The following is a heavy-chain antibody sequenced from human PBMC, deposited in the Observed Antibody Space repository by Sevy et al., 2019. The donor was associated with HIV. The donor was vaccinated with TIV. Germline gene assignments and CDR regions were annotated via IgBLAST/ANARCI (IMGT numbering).Heavy chain of an antibody. V-gene: IGHV1-69*13. CDR2: IIPIFGTA. Sequence: ASVKVSCKASGGTFSSYAISWVRQAPGQGLEWTGGIIPIFGTANYAQKFQGRVTITADESTSTAYMELSSLRSEDTAVYYCAREYYDSSGSGYYYYGMDVWGQGTTVTVSS. CDR3: AREYYDSSGSGYYYYGMDV. CDR1: GGTFSSYA. J-gene: IGHJ6*02. D-gene: IGHD3-22*01.